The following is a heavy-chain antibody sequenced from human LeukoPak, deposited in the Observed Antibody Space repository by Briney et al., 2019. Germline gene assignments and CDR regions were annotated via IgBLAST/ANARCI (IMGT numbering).Heavy chain of an antibody. D-gene: IGHD1-26*01. CDR3: TKQSGSYRLYYFDS. CDR1: GFTFSSYG. V-gene: IGHV3-30*18. Sequence: GGSLRLSCAASGFTFSSYGMHWVRQAPGKGLEWVALISYDGSNKYYGDSVEGRFTISRDNSKNTLYLQMNSLRAEDTAVYFCTKQSGSYRLYYFDSWGQGTLVTVPS. J-gene: IGHJ4*02. CDR2: ISYDGSNK.